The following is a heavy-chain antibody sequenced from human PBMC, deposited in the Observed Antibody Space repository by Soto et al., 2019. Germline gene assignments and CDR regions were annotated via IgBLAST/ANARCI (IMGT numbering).Heavy chain of an antibody. CDR2: ISYDGSNK. V-gene: IGHV3-30-3*01. Sequence: QVQLVESGGGVVQPGRSLRLSCAASGFTFSSYAMHWVRQAPGKGLEWVAVISYDGSNKYYADSVKGRFTISRDNSKNTLYLQMNSLRAEDTAVYYCARDWELLFSGPFDYWGQGTLVTVSS. CDR3: ARDWELLFSGPFDY. D-gene: IGHD1-26*01. J-gene: IGHJ4*02. CDR1: GFTFSSYA.